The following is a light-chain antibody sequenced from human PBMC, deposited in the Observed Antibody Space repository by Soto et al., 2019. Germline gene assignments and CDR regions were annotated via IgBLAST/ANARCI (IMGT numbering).Light chain of an antibody. CDR2: EVT. CDR1: SSDIGGYNY. J-gene: IGLJ2*01. CDR3: SSYGGRNNLL. V-gene: IGLV2-8*01. Sequence: QSALTQPPSASGSPGQSVTISCTGTSSDIGGYNYVSWHQQHPGKAPKVMIYEVTKRPSGVPDRFSGSKSGNTASLTVSGLQAEDEADYYCSSYGGRNNLLFGGGTKVTVL.